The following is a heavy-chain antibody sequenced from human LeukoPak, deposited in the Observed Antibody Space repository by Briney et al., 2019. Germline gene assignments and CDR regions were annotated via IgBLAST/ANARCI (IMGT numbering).Heavy chain of an antibody. CDR3: AREVYWNTGFDY. V-gene: IGHV1-69*05. J-gene: IGHJ4*02. Sequence: ASVKVSCKASGGTFSSYAISWVRQAPGQGLEWMGGIIPIFGTANYAQKFQGRVTITTDESTSTAYMELSSLRSEDTAVYYCAREVYWNTGFDYWGQGTLVTVSS. CDR2: IIPIFGTA. D-gene: IGHD1/OR15-1a*01. CDR1: GGTFSSYA.